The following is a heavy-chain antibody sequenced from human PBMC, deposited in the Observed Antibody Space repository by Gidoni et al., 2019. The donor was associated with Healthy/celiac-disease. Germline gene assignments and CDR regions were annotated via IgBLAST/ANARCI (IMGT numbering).Heavy chain of an antibody. D-gene: IGHD3-22*01. Sequence: EVQLLESGGGLVQPGGSLRLSCAASGFTFSSYAMSWVRQAPGKGLEWVSAISGSGGSKYYADSVKGRFTISRDKSKNTLYLQMNSLRAEDTAVYYCASPPHEITMIVGGDAFDIWGQGTMVTVSS. CDR3: ASPPHEITMIVGGDAFDI. CDR2: ISGSGGSK. CDR1: GFTFSSYA. V-gene: IGHV3-23*01. J-gene: IGHJ3*02.